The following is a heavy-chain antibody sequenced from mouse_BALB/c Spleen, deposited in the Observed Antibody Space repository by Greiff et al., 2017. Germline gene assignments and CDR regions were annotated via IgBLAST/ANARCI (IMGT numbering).Heavy chain of an antibody. J-gene: IGHJ2*01. D-gene: IGHD2-14*01. CDR2: ISSGGST. V-gene: IGHV5-6-5*01. CDR3: ARDGMRYYYFDY. Sequence: EVQRVESGGGLVKPGGSLKLSCAASGFTFSSYAMSWVRQTPEKRLEWVASISSGGSTYYPDSVEGRFTISRDNARNILYLQMSSLRSEDTAMYYCARDGMRYYYFDYWGQGTTLTVSS. CDR1: GFTFSSYA.